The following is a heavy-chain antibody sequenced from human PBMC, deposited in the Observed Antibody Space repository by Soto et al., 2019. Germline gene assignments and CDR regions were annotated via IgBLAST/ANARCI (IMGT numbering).Heavy chain of an antibody. CDR1: GYSISSGYY. Sequence: PSETLSLTCAVSGYSISSGYYWGWIRQPPGKGLEWIGSIYHSGSTYYNPSLKSRVTISVDTSKNQFSLKLSSVTAADTAVYYCARDRGYDFWSGREKWFDPWGQGTLVTVSS. J-gene: IGHJ5*02. V-gene: IGHV4-38-2*02. CDR2: IYHSGST. CDR3: ARDRGYDFWSGREKWFDP. D-gene: IGHD3-3*01.